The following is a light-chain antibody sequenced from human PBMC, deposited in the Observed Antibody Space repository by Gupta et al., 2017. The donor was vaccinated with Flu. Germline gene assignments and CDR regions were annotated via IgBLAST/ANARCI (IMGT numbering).Light chain of an antibody. CDR1: TLPKQY. CDR2: KDT. Sequence: SYELTQPPSVSESPGQTARITCSGETLPKQYSYWYQQKPGQAPVLLIYKDTERPSGIPERFSGSTSGTTVTLTITGVQAEDEADYYCQSASSSSIQRVFGGGTKLSVL. CDR3: QSASSSSIQRV. V-gene: IGLV3-25*03. J-gene: IGLJ3*02.